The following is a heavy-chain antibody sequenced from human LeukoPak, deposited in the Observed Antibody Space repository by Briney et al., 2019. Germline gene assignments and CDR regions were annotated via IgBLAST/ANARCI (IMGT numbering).Heavy chain of an antibody. CDR3: ARRLLSRERWFDP. CDR2: INHSGST. V-gene: IGHV4-34*01. Sequence: SETLSLTCAVYGGSFSGYYWSWIRQPPGKGLEWIGEINHSGSTNYNPSLKSRVTISVDTSKNQFSLKLSSVTAADTAVYYCARRLLSRERWFDPWGQGTLVTVS. CDR1: GGSFSGYY. J-gene: IGHJ5*02. D-gene: IGHD3-3*01.